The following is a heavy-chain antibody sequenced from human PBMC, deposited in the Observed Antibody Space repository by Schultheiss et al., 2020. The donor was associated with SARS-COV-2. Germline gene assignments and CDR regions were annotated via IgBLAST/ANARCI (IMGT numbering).Heavy chain of an antibody. CDR2: IKSKTDGGTT. J-gene: IGHJ6*02. Sequence: GGSLRLSCAASGFTFSNAWMSWVRQAPGKGLEWVGRIKSKTDGGTTDYAAPVKGRFTISRDDSKNTLYLQMNSLRAEDTAVYYCARDCYSSSWYASPYYYYGMDVWGQGTTVTVSS. D-gene: IGHD6-13*01. CDR3: ARDCYSSSWYASPYYYYGMDV. V-gene: IGHV3-15*01. CDR1: GFTFSNAW.